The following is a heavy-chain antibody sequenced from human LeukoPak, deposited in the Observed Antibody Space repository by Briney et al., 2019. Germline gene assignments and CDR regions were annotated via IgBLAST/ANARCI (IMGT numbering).Heavy chain of an antibody. CDR1: GGSINNDNW. V-gene: IGHV4-4*02. Sequence: SETLSLTCTVSGGSINNDNWWSWVRQPPGKGLEWIAEIHHSGSTNYNPSLKSRVTISVDKSNNQFSLKLKSVTAADTAVYYCVFNGYYSLDFWGQGTLVTVSS. J-gene: IGHJ4*02. D-gene: IGHD3-3*01. CDR3: VFNGYYSLDF. CDR2: IHHSGST.